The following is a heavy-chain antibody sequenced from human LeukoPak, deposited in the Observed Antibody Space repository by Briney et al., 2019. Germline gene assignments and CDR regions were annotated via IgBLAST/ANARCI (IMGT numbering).Heavy chain of an antibody. CDR3: ARDCSGGSCHAG. D-gene: IGHD2-15*01. J-gene: IGHJ4*02. CDR1: GGTFSSYA. Sequence: GASVKVSCTASGGTFSSYAISWVRQAPGQGLEWMGGIIPIFGTANYAQKFQGRVTITADESTSTAYMELSSLRSEDTAVYYCARDCSGGSCHAGWGQGTLVTVSS. CDR2: IIPIFGTA. V-gene: IGHV1-69*13.